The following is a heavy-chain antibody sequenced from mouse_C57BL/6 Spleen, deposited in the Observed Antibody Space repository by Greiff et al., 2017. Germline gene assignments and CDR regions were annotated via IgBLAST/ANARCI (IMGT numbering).Heavy chain of an antibody. Sequence: VKLVESGPGLVAPSQSLSITCTVSGFSLTSYGVDWVRQPPGKGLEWLGVIWGGGSTNSNSALMSRLSISKDNSKSPVFLKMNSLPTDYTDMYDCAKQSNWDGAMDYWGQGTSVTVSS. V-gene: IGHV2-9*01. CDR1: GFSLTSYG. J-gene: IGHJ4*01. CDR2: IWGGGST. CDR3: AKQSNWDGAMDY. D-gene: IGHD4-1*01.